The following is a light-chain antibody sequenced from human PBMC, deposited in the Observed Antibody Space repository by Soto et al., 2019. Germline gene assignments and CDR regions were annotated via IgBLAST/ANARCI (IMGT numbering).Light chain of an antibody. CDR1: QSVSSN. V-gene: IGKV3-15*01. CDR2: GAS. J-gene: IGKJ2*01. Sequence: EIVMTQSPATLSVSPGERATLSCRASQSVSSNLAWYQQKPGQAPRLLIYGASTRATGIPARFSGSESGTEFTLTISSLQSEDFAVYYWQQYNSWPQYTFGQGTKLEIK. CDR3: QQYNSWPQYT.